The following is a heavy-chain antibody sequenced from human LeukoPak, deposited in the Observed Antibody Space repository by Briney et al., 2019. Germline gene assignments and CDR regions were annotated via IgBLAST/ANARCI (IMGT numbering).Heavy chain of an antibody. D-gene: IGHD3-3*01. CDR3: ARGLGDFWSGYYTDGFVD. V-gene: IGHV1-8*01. J-gene: IGHJ4*02. CDR2: MNPNSGNT. CDR1: GYTFTSYD. Sequence: ASVKVSCKASGYTFTSYDINWVRQATGQGLEWMGWMNPNSGNTGYAQKFQGRVTMTRNTSISTAYMELSSLRSEDTAVYYCARGLGDFWSGYYTDGFVDWGQGNLVTVSS.